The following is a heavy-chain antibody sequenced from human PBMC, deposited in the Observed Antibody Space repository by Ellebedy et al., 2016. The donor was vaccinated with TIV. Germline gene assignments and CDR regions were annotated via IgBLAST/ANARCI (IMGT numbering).Heavy chain of an antibody. Sequence: GGSLRLXXAASGFTFSSYAMSWIRQAPGKGLEWVSYISDIDSTIYYADSVKGRFIISRDNAKNSLYLQMNSLRAEDSAMYFCARNRDYGLDYWGQGTPVTVSS. CDR3: ARNRDYGLDY. CDR2: ISDIDSTI. D-gene: IGHD4/OR15-4a*01. CDR1: GFTFSSYA. V-gene: IGHV3-11*01. J-gene: IGHJ4*02.